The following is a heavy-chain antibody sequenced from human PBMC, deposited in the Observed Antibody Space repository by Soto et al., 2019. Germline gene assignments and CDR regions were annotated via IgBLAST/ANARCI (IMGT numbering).Heavy chain of an antibody. J-gene: IGHJ3*02. CDR3: ARDSSGRGAFDI. V-gene: IGHV1-18*01. D-gene: IGHD3-22*01. CDR1: GYTFTSYV. Sequence: AAVKCFFKASGYTFTSYVISWVRQAPGQGLEWIGWIRAYNGNTKYAQKLQGRVTMTTDTSTSTDYMELRTLRSADTAVYYCARDSSGRGAFDIWGQGTMVTDSS. CDR2: IRAYNGNT.